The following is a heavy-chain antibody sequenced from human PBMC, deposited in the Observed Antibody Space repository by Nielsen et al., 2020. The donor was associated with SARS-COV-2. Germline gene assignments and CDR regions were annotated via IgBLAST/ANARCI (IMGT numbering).Heavy chain of an antibody. Sequence: LVKVSCKASGGTFSSYAISWVRQAPGQGLEWMGGIIPIFGTANYAQKFQGRVTITADESTSTAYMELSSLRSEDTAVYYCASQRVRGGSYLYVDSWGQGTLVTVSS. CDR1: GGTFSSYA. CDR3: ASQRVRGGSYLYVDS. CDR2: IIPIFGTA. J-gene: IGHJ5*01. V-gene: IGHV1-69*13. D-gene: IGHD3-16*02.